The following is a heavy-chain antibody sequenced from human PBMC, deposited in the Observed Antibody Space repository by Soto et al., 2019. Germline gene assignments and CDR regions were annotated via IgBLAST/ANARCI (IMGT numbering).Heavy chain of an antibody. J-gene: IGHJ4*02. D-gene: IGHD5-12*01. CDR1: GFTFSDYY. CDR2: ITSSGSTI. V-gene: IGHV3-11*04. CDR3: ARDPHLEMATMVGPFDY. Sequence: GGSLRLSCAASGFTFSDYYMSWIRQAPGKGLEWVSYITSSGSTIYYADSVRGRFTISRDNARKSLYLQMNSLRAEDTAVYYCARDPHLEMATMVGPFDYWGQGTLVTVSS.